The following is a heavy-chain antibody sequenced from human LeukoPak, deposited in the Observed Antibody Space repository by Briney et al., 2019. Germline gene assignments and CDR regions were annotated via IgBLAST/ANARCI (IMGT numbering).Heavy chain of an antibody. V-gene: IGHV3-7*01. CDR1: GFTFSTYW. Sequence: PGGSLRLSCAASGFTFSTYWMSWVRQAPGKGLEWVANIKQDGGEKYYVDSVRGRFTISRDNAKNSLYLHMNSLRAEDTAVYYCASNSGYSSSWRCSVCWFDPWGQGTLVTVSS. J-gene: IGHJ5*02. CDR3: ASNSGYSSSWRCSVCWFDP. D-gene: IGHD6-13*01. CDR2: IKQDGGEK.